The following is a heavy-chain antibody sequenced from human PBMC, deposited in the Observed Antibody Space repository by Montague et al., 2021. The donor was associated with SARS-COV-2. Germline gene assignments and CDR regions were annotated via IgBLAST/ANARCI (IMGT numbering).Heavy chain of an antibody. J-gene: IGHJ3*02. Sequence: SLRLSCAASGSTFSAYSMTWVRQAPGKGLEWVSSISSRTSYTYYGDSVKGRFTSSRDNAKNSLYLEMNSLRAEDTAVYYCARDGYNNSWYHFGFDIWGQGTVVTVSS. CDR3: ARDGYNNSWYHFGFDI. CDR1: GSTFSAYS. CDR2: ISSRTSYT. V-gene: IGHV3-21*01. D-gene: IGHD6-13*01.